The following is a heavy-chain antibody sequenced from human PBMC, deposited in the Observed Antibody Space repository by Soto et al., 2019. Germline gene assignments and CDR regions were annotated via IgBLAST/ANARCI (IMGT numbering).Heavy chain of an antibody. CDR3: ASDGFCTSTTCRVGNWFDP. V-gene: IGHV4-34*01. Sequence: QVQLQQWGAGLLKPSETLSLTCVVYGGSFSGYYWSWIRQSPGKGLEWIGGINHRGSTNYNPSLESRVPISVDTSKNKFSLKLPSVTAADTAMYYCASDGFCTSTTCRVGNWFDPWGQGTLVTVSS. CDR2: INHRGST. CDR1: GGSFSGYY. J-gene: IGHJ5*02. D-gene: IGHD2-2*01.